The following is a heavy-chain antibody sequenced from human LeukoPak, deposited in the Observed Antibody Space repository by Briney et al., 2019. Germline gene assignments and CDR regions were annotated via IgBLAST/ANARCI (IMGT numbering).Heavy chain of an antibody. J-gene: IGHJ4*02. D-gene: IGHD6-6*01. Sequence: ASVKVSCKASGYTFTSYYMHWVRQAPGQGLEWMGIINPSGGSTSYTQKFQGRVTMTRDMSTSTVHMELRSVRSEDTAVYYCARDGIAARPSYFDYWGQGTLVTVSS. CDR2: INPSGGST. V-gene: IGHV1-46*01. CDR1: GYTFTSYY. CDR3: ARDGIAARPSYFDY.